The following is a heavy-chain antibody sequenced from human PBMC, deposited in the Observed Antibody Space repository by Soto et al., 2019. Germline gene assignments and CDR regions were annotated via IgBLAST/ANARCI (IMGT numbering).Heavy chain of an antibody. CDR3: ARGYCSSTSCYVVNWFDP. CDR2: IIPIFGTA. CDR1: GGTFSSYA. V-gene: IGHV1-69*01. J-gene: IGHJ5*02. D-gene: IGHD2-2*01. Sequence: QVQLVQSGAEVKKPGSSVKVSCKASGGTFSSYAISWVRQAPGQGLEWMGGIIPIFGTANYAQKFQGRVTITADESTSTADMELSSLRSEDTAVYYCARGYCSSTSCYVVNWFDPWGQGTLVTVSS.